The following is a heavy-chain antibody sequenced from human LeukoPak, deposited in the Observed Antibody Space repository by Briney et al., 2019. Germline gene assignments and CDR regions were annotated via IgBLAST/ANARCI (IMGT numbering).Heavy chain of an antibody. CDR1: GGSISSYY. V-gene: IGHV4-59*01. CDR3: ARDVRCSSTSCYRLHYYGMDV. CDR2: IYYSGST. D-gene: IGHD2-2*01. Sequence: PSETLSLTCTDSGGSISSYYWSWIRQPPGKGLEWIGYIYYSGSTNYNPSLKSRVTISVDTSKNQFSLKLSSVTAADTAVYYCARDVRCSSTSCYRLHYYGMDVWGQGTTVTVSS. J-gene: IGHJ6*02.